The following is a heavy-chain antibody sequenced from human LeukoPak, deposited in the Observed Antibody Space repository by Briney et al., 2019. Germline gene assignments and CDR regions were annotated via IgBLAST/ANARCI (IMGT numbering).Heavy chain of an antibody. CDR2: ISWNRGSI. D-gene: IGHD6-13*01. CDR3: AKGGAAADNYWYFDL. CDR1: GFTFDDYD. V-gene: IGHV3-9*01. Sequence: GRSLTLSCAASGFTFDDYDMHWLRQAPGKGLAWVSGISWNRGSIGYADSVKDRFTISRDTAKNSLYLQMNSLRPEDTALYYCAKGGAAADNYWYFDLWGRGTLVTVSS. J-gene: IGHJ2*01.